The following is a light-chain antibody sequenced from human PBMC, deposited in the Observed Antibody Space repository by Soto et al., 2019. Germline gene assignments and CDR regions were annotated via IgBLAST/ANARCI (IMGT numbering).Light chain of an antibody. CDR2: SAS. Sequence: IQLTQSPTSLSASVGDRVTIPCRASQGIDSYLAWYQRKPGEAPKLLIYSASILQSGVPSRFSGRGSGTDFTLSISSLQPEDFATYYCQQLYTYPYTFGQGTKVEIK. CDR1: QGIDSY. V-gene: IGKV1-9*01. CDR3: QQLYTYPYT. J-gene: IGKJ2*01.